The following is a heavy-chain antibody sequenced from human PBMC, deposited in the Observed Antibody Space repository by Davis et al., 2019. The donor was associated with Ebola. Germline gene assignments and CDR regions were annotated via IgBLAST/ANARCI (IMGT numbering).Heavy chain of an antibody. CDR2: IIPIFGTA. J-gene: IGHJ4*02. CDR3: AIPSPDSSSSYYFDY. Sequence: SVKVSCKASGGTFSSYAISWVRQAPGQGLEWMGGIIPIFGTANYAQKFQGRVTITADESTSTAYMELSSLRSEDTAVYYCAIPSPDSSSSYYFDYWGQGTLVTVSS. CDR1: GGTFSSYA. V-gene: IGHV1-69*13. D-gene: IGHD6-6*01.